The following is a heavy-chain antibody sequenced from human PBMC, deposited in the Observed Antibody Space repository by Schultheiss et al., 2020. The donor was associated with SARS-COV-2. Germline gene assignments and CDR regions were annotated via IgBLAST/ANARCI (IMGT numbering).Heavy chain of an antibody. J-gene: IGHJ6*02. V-gene: IGHV3-33*01. CDR2: IWYDGSNK. D-gene: IGHD6-19*01. CDR3: ARDLVVAVAGTDYYCMDV. CDR1: GFTFSSYG. Sequence: GGSLRLSFAASGFTFSSYGMHWVRQAPGKGLEWVAVIWYDGSNKYYADSVKGRFTISRDNSKNTLYLQMNSLRAEDTAVYYCARDLVVAVAGTDYYCMDVWGQGTTVTVSS.